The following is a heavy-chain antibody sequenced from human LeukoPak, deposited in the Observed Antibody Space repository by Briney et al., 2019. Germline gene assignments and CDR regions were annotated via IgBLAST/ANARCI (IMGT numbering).Heavy chain of an antibody. V-gene: IGHV3-48*03. CDR2: ISSSGSTI. J-gene: IGHJ4*02. CDR3: TRESPEDNYFAY. CDR1: GFTFSSYE. Sequence: GGSLRLSCAASGFTFSSYEMNWVRQAPGKGLEWVSYISSSGSTIYYADSVKGRFTISRDNAKNSLYLQMNSLRAEDTAVYYCTRESPEDNYFAYWGQGTLVTVSS.